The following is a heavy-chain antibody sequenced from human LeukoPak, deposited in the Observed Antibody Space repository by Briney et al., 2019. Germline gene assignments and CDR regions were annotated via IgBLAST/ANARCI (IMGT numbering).Heavy chain of an antibody. CDR1: GYTFTGYY. CDR2: MNPNSGNT. J-gene: IGHJ4*02. D-gene: IGHD1-7*01. CDR3: ARVHWNYLYYFDY. Sequence: ASVKVSCKASGYTFTGYYMHWVRQAPGQGLEWMGWMNPNSGNTGYAQKFQGRVTMTRNTSISTAYMELSSLRSEDTAVYYCARVHWNYLYYFDYWGQGTLVTVSS. V-gene: IGHV1-8*02.